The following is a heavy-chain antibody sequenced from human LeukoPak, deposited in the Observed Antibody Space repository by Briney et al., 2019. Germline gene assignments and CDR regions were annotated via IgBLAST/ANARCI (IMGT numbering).Heavy chain of an antibody. J-gene: IGHJ3*02. CDR1: GYTFTSYD. D-gene: IGHD2-15*01. Sequence: ASVKVSCKASGYTFTSYDINWVRQATGQGLEWMGWMNPNSGNTGYAQKFQGRVTMTRNTSISTAYMELSSLRSEDTAVHYCARAGYCSGGSCYPGYIWGQGTMVTVSS. CDR3: ARAGYCSGGSCYPGYI. V-gene: IGHV1-8*01. CDR2: MNPNSGNT.